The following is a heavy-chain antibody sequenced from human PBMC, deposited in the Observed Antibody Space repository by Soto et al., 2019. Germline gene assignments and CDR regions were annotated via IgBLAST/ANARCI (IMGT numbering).Heavy chain of an antibody. CDR1: GFTFTDYY. CDR2: ISSSGSTI. CDR3: ARVLVFYGRFDP. V-gene: IGHV3-11*01. D-gene: IGHD2-21*02. Sequence: GGSLRLCCAASGFTFTDYYMSWIRQAPGKGLEWVSYISSSGSTIYYADSVKGRFTISRDNAKNSLYLQMNSLRAEDTAVYYCARVLVFYGRFDPWGQGTLVTVSS. J-gene: IGHJ5*02.